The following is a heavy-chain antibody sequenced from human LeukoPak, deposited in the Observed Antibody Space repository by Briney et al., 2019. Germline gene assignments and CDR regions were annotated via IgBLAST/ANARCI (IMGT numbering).Heavy chain of an antibody. CDR3: ATMNWNDGGYYFDY. J-gene: IGHJ4*02. V-gene: IGHV4-61*02. Sequence: SQTLSLTCTVSGASINSGSYYWAWIRQPAGKGLEWIGRIYTTGSTNYNPSLKSRVTVSVDTSKNHFSLKLSSVTAADTAVYYCATMNWNDGGYYFDYWGQGTLATVSS. D-gene: IGHD1-1*01. CDR2: IYTTGST. CDR1: GASINSGSYY.